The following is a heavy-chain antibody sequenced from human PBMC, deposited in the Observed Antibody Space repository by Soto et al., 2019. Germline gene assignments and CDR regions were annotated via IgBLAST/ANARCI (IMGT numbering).Heavy chain of an antibody. J-gene: IGHJ5*02. CDR2: ISTYDGDT. V-gene: IGHV1-18*01. Sequence: QVQLVQSGAEVKKPGASVEVSCKTSGYTFTSYGISWVRQDPGQGLEWMGWISTYDGDTNYAQKLQGRVTMTTDTSTTTVYMELRSLRFDDTAVYYCATWGGSSWYEHNWFDPWGQGTLVTVSS. D-gene: IGHD6-13*01. CDR1: GYTFTSYG. CDR3: ATWGGSSWYEHNWFDP.